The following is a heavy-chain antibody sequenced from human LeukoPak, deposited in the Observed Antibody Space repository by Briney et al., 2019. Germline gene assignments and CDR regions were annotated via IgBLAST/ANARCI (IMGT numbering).Heavy chain of an antibody. Sequence: SETLSLTCAVYGGSFSGYYWSWIRQPPGKGLEWIGEINHSGSTNYNPSLKSRVTISVDTSKDQFSLKLSSVTAADTAVYYCARGVGSSWYYYYYMDVWGKGTTVTVSS. D-gene: IGHD6-13*01. CDR3: ARGVGSSWYYYYYMDV. J-gene: IGHJ6*03. CDR1: GGSFSGYY. CDR2: INHSGST. V-gene: IGHV4-34*01.